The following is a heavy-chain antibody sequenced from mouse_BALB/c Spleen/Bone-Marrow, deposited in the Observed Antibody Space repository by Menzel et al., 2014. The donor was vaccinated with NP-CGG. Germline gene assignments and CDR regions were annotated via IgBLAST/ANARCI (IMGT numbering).Heavy chain of an antibody. V-gene: IGHV10-1*02. J-gene: IGHJ4*01. CDR2: IRSKSKNYAT. CDR1: GFTFNIYA. D-gene: IGHD2-12*01. Sequence: EVKLVESGGGLVQPKGSLKLSCAASGFTFNIYAMNWVRQAPGKGLEWVARIRSKSKNYATYYADSVKDRFTISRDDSQSMLHLQVNSLKTEDIAMYYCVRHSYHDNSLDYWGQGISVIVSS. CDR3: VRHSYHDNSLDY.